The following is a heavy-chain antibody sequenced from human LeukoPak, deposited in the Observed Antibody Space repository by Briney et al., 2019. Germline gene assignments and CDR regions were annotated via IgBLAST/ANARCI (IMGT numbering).Heavy chain of an antibody. V-gene: IGHV4-39*07. D-gene: IGHD3-22*01. J-gene: IGHJ4*02. CDR1: GGSISSYY. Sequence: SETLSLTCTVSGGSISSYYWGWIRQPPGKGLEWIGSIYYSGSTYYNPSLKSRVTISVDTSKNQFSLKLSSVTAADTAVYYCARDLPYYYDSSGYYSDYWGQGTLVTVSS. CDR2: IYYSGST. CDR3: ARDLPYYYDSSGYYSDY.